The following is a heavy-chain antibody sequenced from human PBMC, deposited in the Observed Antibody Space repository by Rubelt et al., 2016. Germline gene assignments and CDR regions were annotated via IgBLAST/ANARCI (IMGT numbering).Heavy chain of an antibody. V-gene: IGHV4-59*08. Sequence: QVQLQESGPGLVKPSETLSLTCTVSGGSISSYYWSWIRQPPGKGLEWIGYVYYSGSTNYNPSLKSRVTISRDTSKNQFSLELSSVTAADTAAYYWATGLQAQRSFDYWGQGTLVTVSS. CDR2: VYYSGST. CDR1: GGSISSYY. D-gene: IGHD3-16*01. J-gene: IGHJ4*02. CDR3: ATGLQAQRSFDY.